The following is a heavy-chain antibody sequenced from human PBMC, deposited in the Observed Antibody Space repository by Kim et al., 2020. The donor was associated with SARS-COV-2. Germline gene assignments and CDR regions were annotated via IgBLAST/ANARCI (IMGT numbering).Heavy chain of an antibody. CDR3: ARGPPGDYYDSSGYYGPFQH. Sequence: SVEVSCKASGGTFSSYAISWVRQAPGQGLEWMGGIIPIFGTANYAQKFQGRVTITADKSTSTAYMELSSLRSEDTAVYYCARGPPGDYYDSSGYYGPFQHWGQGTLVTVSS. V-gene: IGHV1-69*06. CDR2: IIPIFGTA. J-gene: IGHJ1*01. D-gene: IGHD3-22*01. CDR1: GGTFSSYA.